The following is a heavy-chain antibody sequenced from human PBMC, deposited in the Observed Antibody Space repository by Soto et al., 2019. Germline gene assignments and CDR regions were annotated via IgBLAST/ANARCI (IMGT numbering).Heavy chain of an antibody. J-gene: IGHJ4*02. V-gene: IGHV3-23*01. D-gene: IGHD2-2*01. CDR3: AKGRGYCTSTSCYVGSDY. Sequence: GGSLRLSCAASGFTFSSYAMSWVRQAPGKGLEWASAISGSGYSTYYADSVKGRFTISRDNSKNTLYLQMNSLRAEDTAVYYCAKGRGYCTSTSCYVGSDYWGQGTLVTVSS. CDR1: GFTFSSYA. CDR2: ISGSGYST.